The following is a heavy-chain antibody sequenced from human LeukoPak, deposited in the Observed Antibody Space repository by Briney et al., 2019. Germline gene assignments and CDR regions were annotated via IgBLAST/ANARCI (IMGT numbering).Heavy chain of an antibody. J-gene: IGHJ4*02. CDR1: GGSISSYY. CDR2: IYYSGST. D-gene: IGHD4-17*01. CDR3: ARSNGDYGIDY. Sequence: SETLSLTCSVSGGSISSYYWSWIRQPPGKGLEWIGYIYYSGSTNYNPSLKSRVTTSVDTSKNQFSLKLSSVTAADTAVYYCARSNGDYGIDYWGQGTLVTVSS. V-gene: IGHV4-59*08.